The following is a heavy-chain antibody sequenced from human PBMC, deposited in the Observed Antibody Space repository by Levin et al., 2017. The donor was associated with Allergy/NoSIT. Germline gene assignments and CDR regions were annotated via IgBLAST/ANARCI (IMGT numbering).Heavy chain of an antibody. CDR3: ARLLGSVAVGGMDV. D-gene: IGHD1-26*01. CDR2: INHSGST. CDR1: GGSFSGDY. V-gene: IGHV4-34*01. J-gene: IGHJ6*02. Sequence: SQTLSLTCAVYGGSFSGDYWSWIRQPPGKGLEWIGQINHSGSTKYNASLKSRVTISADTSKNQFSLKLSSVTAADTAVYYCARLLGSVAVGGMDVWGQGTTVIVSS.